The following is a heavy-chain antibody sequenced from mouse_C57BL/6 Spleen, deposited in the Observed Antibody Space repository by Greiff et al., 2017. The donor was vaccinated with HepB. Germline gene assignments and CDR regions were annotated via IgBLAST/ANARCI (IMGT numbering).Heavy chain of an antibody. J-gene: IGHJ4*01. V-gene: IGHV1-22*01. CDR1: GYTFTDYN. D-gene: IGHD2-4*01. Sequence: VQLQQSGPELVKPGASVKMSCKASGYTFTDYNMHWVKQSHGKSLEWIGYINPNNGGTSYNQKFKGKATLTVNKSSSTAYMELRSLTSEDSAVYDCARFDYDVGYAMDYWGQGTSVTVSS. CDR3: ARFDYDVGYAMDY. CDR2: INPNNGGT.